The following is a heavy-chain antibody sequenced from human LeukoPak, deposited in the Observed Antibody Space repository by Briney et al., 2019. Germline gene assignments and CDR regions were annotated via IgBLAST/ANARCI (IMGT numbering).Heavy chain of an antibody. CDR1: GFTFSSYS. CDR2: ISFSSRYI. V-gene: IGHV3-21*01. Sequence: GGSLRLSCAASGFTFSSYSMNWVRQAPGKGLEWVSSISFSSRYIYYEDSVKGRFTISRDNARNSLYLQMNSLRAEDTAVYYCARDNYDSSGPYYFDYWGQGTLVTVSS. D-gene: IGHD3-22*01. J-gene: IGHJ4*02. CDR3: ARDNYDSSGPYYFDY.